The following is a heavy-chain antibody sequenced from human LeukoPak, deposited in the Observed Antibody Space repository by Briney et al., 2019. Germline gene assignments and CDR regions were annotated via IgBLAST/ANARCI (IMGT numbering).Heavy chain of an antibody. CDR2: ILYDGSTQ. CDR1: GFTFSSFS. J-gene: IGHJ4*02. Sequence: GGSLRLSSAASGFTFSSFSMHWVRQAPGKGLEWLAVILYDGSTQYYADSVRGRFTASRDNSKDTLYLQMTSLRVEDTAVYYCARVDCRSTSCSPFDYWGQGTLVTVSS. D-gene: IGHD2-2*01. CDR3: ARVDCRSTSCSPFDY. V-gene: IGHV3-30*04.